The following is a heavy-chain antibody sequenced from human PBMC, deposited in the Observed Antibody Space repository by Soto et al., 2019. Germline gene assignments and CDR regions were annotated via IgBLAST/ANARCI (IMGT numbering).Heavy chain of an antibody. Sequence: QVQLQESGPGLVKPSQILSLTCTVSGGSISSGGYYWSWIRQHPGKGLEWIGYIYYSGSTYYNPSLKSRVTISVDTSKNQFSLKLSSVTAADTAVYYCARELRFGEDYYGMDVWGQGTTVTVSS. D-gene: IGHD3-10*01. V-gene: IGHV4-31*03. CDR3: ARELRFGEDYYGMDV. CDR2: IYYSGST. CDR1: GGSISSGGYY. J-gene: IGHJ6*02.